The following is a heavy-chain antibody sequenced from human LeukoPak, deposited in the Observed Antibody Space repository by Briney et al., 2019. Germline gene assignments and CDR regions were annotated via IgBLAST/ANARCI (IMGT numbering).Heavy chain of an antibody. CDR1: GFSLRNARMG. J-gene: IGHJ5*02. D-gene: IGHD2-15*01. CDR2: IFSNDEK. Sequence: ESGPTLVNPTETLTLTCTVSGFSLRNARMGVSWIRQPPGKALEWLAHIFSNDEKSYSTSLKSRLTISKDTSKSQVVLTMTNMDPVDTATYYCARMTVVVVAATRGNWFDPWGQGTLVTVSS. CDR3: ARMTVVVVAATRGNWFDP. V-gene: IGHV2-26*01.